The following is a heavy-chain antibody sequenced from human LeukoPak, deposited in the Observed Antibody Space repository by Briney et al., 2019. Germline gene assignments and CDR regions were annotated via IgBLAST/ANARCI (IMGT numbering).Heavy chain of an antibody. CDR3: ARDLDPIAARPSAFDI. V-gene: IGHV3-20*01. CDR2: INWNGGST. J-gene: IGHJ3*02. Sequence: GGSLRLSCAASGFTFDDYGMSWVRQAPGKGLEWVSGINWNGGSTGYADSVKGRFTISRDNAKNSLYLQMNSLRAEDTALYHCARDLDPIAARPSAFDIWGQGTMVTVSS. D-gene: IGHD6-6*01. CDR1: GFTFDDYG.